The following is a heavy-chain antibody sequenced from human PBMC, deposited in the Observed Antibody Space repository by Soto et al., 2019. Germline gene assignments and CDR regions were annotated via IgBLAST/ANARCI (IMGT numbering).Heavy chain of an antibody. D-gene: IGHD2-8*01. CDR3: ARDSDICGNGVCALFDY. J-gene: IGHJ4*02. Sequence: QVQLVESGGGLVKPGGSLRLSCAASGFTFSDYYMIWIRQAPGKGLEWVSYIRSSGDTIYYADSVKGRFTISRDNAKNSVYLQMNSLRAEDTAVYYCARDSDICGNGVCALFDYWGQGILVTVSS. CDR1: GFTFSDYY. CDR2: IRSSGDTI. V-gene: IGHV3-11*01.